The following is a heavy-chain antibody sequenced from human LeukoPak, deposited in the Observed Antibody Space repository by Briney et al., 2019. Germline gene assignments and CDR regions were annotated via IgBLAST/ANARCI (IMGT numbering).Heavy chain of an antibody. Sequence: PGGSLRLSSAASGFTFSSYWVSWIRQAPGKGLEWVSYISSSGSTIYYADSVKGRFTISRDNAKNSLYLQMNSLRAEDTAVYYCARGRWQLVPFDYWGQGTLVTVSS. CDR3: ARGRWQLVPFDY. J-gene: IGHJ4*02. CDR1: GFTFSSYW. D-gene: IGHD6-6*01. V-gene: IGHV3-11*01. CDR2: ISSSGSTI.